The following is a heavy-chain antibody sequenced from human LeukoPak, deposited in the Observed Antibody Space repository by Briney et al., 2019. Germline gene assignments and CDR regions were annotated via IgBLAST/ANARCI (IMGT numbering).Heavy chain of an antibody. Sequence: PSETLSLTCTVSGGSISSGGYYWSWIRQHPGKGLEWIGYIYYSGSTYYNPSLKSRVTISVDTSKNQFSLKLRSVTAADTAVYYCARGSYDFWSGYYGSPDYWGQGTLVTVSS. V-gene: IGHV4-31*03. CDR2: IYYSGST. J-gene: IGHJ4*02. CDR1: GGSISSGGYY. D-gene: IGHD3-3*01. CDR3: ARGSYDFWSGYYGSPDY.